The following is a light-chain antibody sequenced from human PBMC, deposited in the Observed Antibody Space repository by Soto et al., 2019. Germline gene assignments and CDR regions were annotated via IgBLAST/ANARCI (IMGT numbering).Light chain of an antibody. CDR2: KVS. J-gene: IGKJ5*01. CDR3: MQGTHPFT. CDR1: NSLIYSDGNAY. Sequence: DVVITQSHLSLPFTLVQPCCIACMSSNSLIYSDGNAYLNWFQQRPGHSPRRLIYKVSNRDSGVPDRFSGSGSGTDYTLRISRVEAEDVGVYYCMQGTHPFTCGHGKRLEIK. V-gene: IGKV2-30*01.